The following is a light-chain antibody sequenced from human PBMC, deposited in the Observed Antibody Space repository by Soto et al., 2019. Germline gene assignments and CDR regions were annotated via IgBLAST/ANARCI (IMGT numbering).Light chain of an antibody. CDR3: QQPYTTPPT. V-gene: IGKV4-1*01. J-gene: IGKJ1*01. Sequence: DIVLTQSPDSVAVSLGERATINCKSSQSVLFSINQKNYLAWYHQKPGQPPKLLIYWASIRESGVPTRFSGSGSGTNFTLTISSLQAEDAAVYYCQQPYTTPPTFGLGTKVDVK. CDR1: QSVLFSINQKNY. CDR2: WAS.